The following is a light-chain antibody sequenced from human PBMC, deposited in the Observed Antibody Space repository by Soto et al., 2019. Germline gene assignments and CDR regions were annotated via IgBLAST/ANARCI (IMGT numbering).Light chain of an antibody. V-gene: IGLV1-40*01. CDR3: QSYDTGLSGVV. CDR1: SSNIGSHFD. J-gene: IGLJ2*01. Sequence: QSVLTQPPSVSGAPGQTVTISCTGTSSNIGSHFDVHWYQHLPGTVPKLLIYGNIHRPSVGPDRFSGSKSATSASLAITGLQAEDEADYYCQSYDTGLSGVVFGGGTKLTVL. CDR2: GNI.